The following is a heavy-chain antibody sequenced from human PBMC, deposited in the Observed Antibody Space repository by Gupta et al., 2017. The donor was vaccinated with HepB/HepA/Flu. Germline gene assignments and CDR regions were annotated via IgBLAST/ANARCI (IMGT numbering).Heavy chain of an antibody. V-gene: IGHV3-7*01. J-gene: IGHJ4*02. Sequence: EVQLVESGGDLVQPGGSVRLAWVAGGFAFSNYWMTWVRQAPGKGLEWVANIKQNGSEKYYLDSVKGRFTISRDNAKNSLYLQMNSLRAEDTAVYYCASSSLPFHWGQGTLVTVSS. CDR3: ASSSLPFH. CDR2: IKQNGSEK. CDR1: GFAFSNYW.